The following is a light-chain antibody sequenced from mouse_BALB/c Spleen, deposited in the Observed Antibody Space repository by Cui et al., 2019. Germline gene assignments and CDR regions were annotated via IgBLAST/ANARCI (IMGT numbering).Light chain of an antibody. CDR1: ASGDSYGNSY. Sequence: GLTQSPASLAVSTGQRATISSGASASGDSYGNSYMHWYQQKPGQPPKLLIYLASNLESGVPARFSGSGSRTAFTLTIDPVEADDAATYYCQQNNEDPLTFGAGTKLELK. J-gene: IGKJ5*01. V-gene: IGKV3-10*01. CDR3: QQNNEDPLT. CDR2: LAS.